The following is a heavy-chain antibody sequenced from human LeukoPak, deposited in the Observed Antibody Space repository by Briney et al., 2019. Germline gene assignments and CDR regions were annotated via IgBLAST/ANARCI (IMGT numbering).Heavy chain of an antibody. CDR2: IWYDGSNK. V-gene: IGHV3-33*01. CDR1: GFTFSSYG. Sequence: PGRSLRLSCAASGFTFSSYGMHWVRQAPGKGLEWVAVIWYDGSNKYYADSAKGRFTISRDNSKNTLYLQMNSLRAEDTAVYYCARDPLLWFGELGAGSFDYWGQGTLVTVSS. D-gene: IGHD3-10*01. CDR3: ARDPLLWFGELGAGSFDY. J-gene: IGHJ4*02.